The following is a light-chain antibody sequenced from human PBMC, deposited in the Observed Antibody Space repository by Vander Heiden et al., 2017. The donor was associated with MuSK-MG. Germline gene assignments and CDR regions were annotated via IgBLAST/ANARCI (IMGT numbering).Light chain of an antibody. CDR3: QKYNSAPF. V-gene: IGKV1-27*01. CDR2: AAS. Sequence: DIQMTQSPSSLSASVGDRVTITCRASQGISNYLAWYQQKPGKVPKLLIYAASTLQSGVPSRFSGSGSGTDFTLTISSLQPEDVATYSCQKYNSAPFFGPWTKVDIK. CDR1: QGISNY. J-gene: IGKJ3*01.